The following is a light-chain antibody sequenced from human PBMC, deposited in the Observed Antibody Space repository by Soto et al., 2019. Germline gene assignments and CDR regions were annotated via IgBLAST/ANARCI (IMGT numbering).Light chain of an antibody. CDR2: AAS. V-gene: IGKV1-16*01. CDR1: QSISNY. J-gene: IGKJ1*01. CDR3: QQYNTYWT. Sequence: DIQLTQSPSSLSASVGDRVSISCRASQSISNYLNWYQQKPGKAPKVLIFAASRLQSGVPSRFSGSGSGTEFTLTISSLQPDDFATYYCQQYNTYWTFGQGTKVDNK.